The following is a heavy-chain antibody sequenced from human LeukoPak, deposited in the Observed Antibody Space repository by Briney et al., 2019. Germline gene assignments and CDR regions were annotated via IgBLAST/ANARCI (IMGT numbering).Heavy chain of an antibody. CDR2: IGGGGDTI. CDR1: GFSFRSYA. V-gene: IGHV3-23*01. CDR3: AKDGTSSWYFDY. Sequence: PGGSLRLSCAASGFSFRSYAMSWVRQAPGKGLEWVSLIGGGGDTIYYADSVYADSVKGRFTISRDNSKNTLYLQMNSLRAEDTAVYYCAKDGTSSWYFDYWGQGTLVTVSS. D-gene: IGHD6-13*01. J-gene: IGHJ4*02.